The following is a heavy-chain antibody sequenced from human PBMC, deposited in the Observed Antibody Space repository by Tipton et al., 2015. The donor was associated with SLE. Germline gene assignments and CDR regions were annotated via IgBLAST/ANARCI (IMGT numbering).Heavy chain of an antibody. Sequence: TLSLTCTVSGHSISSGYSWAWIRQPPGEGLEWIGSIYHSGSTYYNPSLKSRVTISVDTSKTQFSLSLSSVTAADTAVYYCARGVRGPLQSWFDPWGQGTLVTVSS. V-gene: IGHV4-38-2*02. J-gene: IGHJ5*02. D-gene: IGHD3-10*01. CDR3: ARGVRGPLQSWFDP. CDR1: GHSISSGYS. CDR2: IYHSGST.